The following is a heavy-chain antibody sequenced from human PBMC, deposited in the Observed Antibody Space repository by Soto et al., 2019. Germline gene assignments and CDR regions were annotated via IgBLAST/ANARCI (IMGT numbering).Heavy chain of an antibody. CDR2: INPSSGRT. D-gene: IGHD2-15*01. J-gene: IGHJ6*02. V-gene: IGHV1-46*01. CDR1: GYTFTSYS. CDR3: ARDHNFGFILYAMDV. Sequence: GASVKVSCKASGYTFTSYSMYWVRQAPGQGLEWMGIINPSSGRTSYAQNFQGRVTMTSDTSTSIVYMEMSSLKSEDTAVYYCARDHNFGFILYAMDVWGQGTTVTVSS.